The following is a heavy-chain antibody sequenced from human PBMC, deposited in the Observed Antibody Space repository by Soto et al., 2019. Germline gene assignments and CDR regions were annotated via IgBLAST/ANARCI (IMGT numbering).Heavy chain of an antibody. CDR2: IYYSGST. Sequence: SETLSLTCTVSGGSISSYDWSWIRQPPGKGLEWIGYIYYSGSTNYNPSLKSRVTISVDTSKNQFSLKLSSVTAADTAVYYCAREGPAATVHYYYYYYMDVWGKGTTVTVSS. J-gene: IGHJ6*03. CDR1: GGSISSYD. D-gene: IGHD2-2*01. V-gene: IGHV4-59*01. CDR3: AREGPAATVHYYYYYYMDV.